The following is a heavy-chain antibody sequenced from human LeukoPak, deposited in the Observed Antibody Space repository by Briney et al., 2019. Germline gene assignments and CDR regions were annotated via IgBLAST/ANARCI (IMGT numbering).Heavy chain of an antibody. D-gene: IGHD6-13*01. J-gene: IGHJ4*02. V-gene: IGHV3-30*03. CDR3: AYGSSWTYDFDY. CDR2: ISSDGSNT. Sequence: GGSLRLSCAASGFTFSTYGMHWVRQAPGKGLEWVAVISSDGSNTYYADSVKGRFIISRDNSKNTLYLQMNSLRAEDTAVYYCAYGSSWTYDFDYWGQGTLVTVSS. CDR1: GFTFSTYG.